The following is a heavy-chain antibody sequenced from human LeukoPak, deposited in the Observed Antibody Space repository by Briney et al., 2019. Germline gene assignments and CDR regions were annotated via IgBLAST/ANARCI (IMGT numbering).Heavy chain of an antibody. CDR3: ARERGSGSYHPFDP. CDR2: IKQDGSEK. CDR1: GFTFSSYW. J-gene: IGHJ5*02. D-gene: IGHD3-10*01. Sequence: GGSLRLSCVASGFTFSSYWMSWVRQTPGKGLEWVANIKQDGSEKNYVDPVKGRFTISRDNAKNSLYLQMNSLRADDTAVYYCARERGSGSYHPFDPWGQGTLATVSS. V-gene: IGHV3-7*01.